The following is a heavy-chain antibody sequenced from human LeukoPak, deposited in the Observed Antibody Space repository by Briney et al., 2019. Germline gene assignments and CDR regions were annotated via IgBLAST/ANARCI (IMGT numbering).Heavy chain of an antibody. V-gene: IGHV3-74*01. CDR1: GFTLSSYT. D-gene: IGHD6-6*01. J-gene: IGHJ4*02. CDR3: ARGRYSSSAFARLNY. Sequence: GGSLRLSCAASGFTLSSYTMYWVRHAPGRGLVWVARFTSDGNSMTYADSVKGRFTISRDNSKNTLYLQMNSLRAEDTAVYYCARGRYSSSAFARLNYWGQGTLVTVSS. CDR2: FTSDGNSM.